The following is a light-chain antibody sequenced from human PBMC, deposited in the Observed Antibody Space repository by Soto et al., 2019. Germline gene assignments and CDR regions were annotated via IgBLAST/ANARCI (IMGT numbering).Light chain of an antibody. CDR3: PSYDSSLRVSV. J-gene: IGLJ2*01. V-gene: IGLV1-40*01. Sequence: QPVLTQPPSVSGAPGQRVTISCTGSSSNIGAGYDVHWYQQLPGTAPKLLIYGNSNRPSGVPDRFPGSKSGTSASLAITGLQAEDEADYYCPSYDSSLRVSVFGGGTKLTVL. CDR2: GNS. CDR1: SSNIGAGYD.